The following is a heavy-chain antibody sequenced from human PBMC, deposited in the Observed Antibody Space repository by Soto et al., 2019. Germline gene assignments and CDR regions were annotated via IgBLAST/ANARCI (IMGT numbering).Heavy chain of an antibody. CDR1: GGSISSSSYY. Sequence: SETLSLTCTVSGGSISSSSYYWGWIRQPPGKGLEWIGSIYYSGSTYYNPSLKSRVTISVDTSKNQFSLKLSSVTAADTAVYYCARLYGDYDYWGQGTLVTVSS. J-gene: IGHJ4*02. V-gene: IGHV4-39*01. CDR2: IYYSGST. CDR3: ARLYGDYDY. D-gene: IGHD4-17*01.